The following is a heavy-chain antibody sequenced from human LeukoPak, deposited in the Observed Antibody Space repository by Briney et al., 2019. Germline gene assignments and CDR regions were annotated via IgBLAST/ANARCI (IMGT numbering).Heavy chain of an antibody. V-gene: IGHV4-59*01. CDR3: ARDRHWTNDWVFDY. CDR2: IYYDGYT. D-gene: IGHD1/OR15-1a*01. Sequence: SETLSLTCTVSGGSIGSYYWSWIRQPPGKGLEWIGYIYYDGYTDYNPSLKSRVTISLHTSKNQFSLKLSSVNAADTAVYYCARDRHWTNDWVFDYWGQGTLVTVSS. CDR1: GGSIGSYY. J-gene: IGHJ4*02.